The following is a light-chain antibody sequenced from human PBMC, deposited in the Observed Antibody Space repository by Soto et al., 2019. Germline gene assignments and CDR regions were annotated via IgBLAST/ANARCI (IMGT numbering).Light chain of an antibody. V-gene: IGKV3-15*01. Sequence: IVMTQSPATLFVSPGEGATLSCRASQSVSNNLAWYQQKPGQAPRLLIYGAFTRATGIPPRFSGSGSGTEFTLTISSLQSEDFAVYYCHQYNNWPRTFGQGTKVDIK. J-gene: IGKJ1*01. CDR2: GAF. CDR3: HQYNNWPRT. CDR1: QSVSNN.